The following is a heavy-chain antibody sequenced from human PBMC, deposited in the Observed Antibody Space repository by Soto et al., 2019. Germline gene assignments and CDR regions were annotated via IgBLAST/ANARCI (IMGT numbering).Heavy chain of an antibody. J-gene: IGHJ4*02. CDR3: ARDQGERGYCSGGSCYSFFDY. Sequence: EVQLVESGGGLVKPGGSLRLSCAASGFTFSSYIMNWVRQAPGKGLEWVSSISSSSSYIYYADSVKGRFTISRDNAKNSLYLQMNSLRAEDTAVYYCARDQGERGYCSGGSCYSFFDYWGQGTLVTVSS. D-gene: IGHD2-15*01. V-gene: IGHV3-21*01. CDR2: ISSSSSYI. CDR1: GFTFSSYI.